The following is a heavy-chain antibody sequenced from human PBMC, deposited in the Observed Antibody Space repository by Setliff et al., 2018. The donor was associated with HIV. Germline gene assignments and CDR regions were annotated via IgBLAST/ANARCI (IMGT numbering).Heavy chain of an antibody. J-gene: IGHJ5*02. CDR3: AREWVADP. CDR2: IWYDGSDK. V-gene: IGHV3-33*01. D-gene: IGHD1-26*01. CDR1: GFIFSGYG. Sequence: PGGSLRLSCVASGFIFSGYGMHWVRQAPGKGLEWVAVIWYDGSDKYYADSVKGRFTISRDNSKNTLYLRMNSLGPDDTAMYYCAREWVADPWGQGTLVTVSS.